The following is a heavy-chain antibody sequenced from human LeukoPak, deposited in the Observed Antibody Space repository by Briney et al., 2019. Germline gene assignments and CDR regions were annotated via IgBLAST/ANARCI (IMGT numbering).Heavy chain of an antibody. D-gene: IGHD2-15*01. CDR1: GLTVSSTY. CDR3: ARLAATKDY. J-gene: IGHJ4*02. V-gene: IGHV3-66*01. Sequence: PGGSLRLSCAASGLTVSSTYMSWVRQTPGKGLEWVSVIYSGGSTYYADSVKGRFTISRDNSKNTLYLQMNSPRAEDTAVYYCARLAATKDYWGQGTLVTVSS. CDR2: IYSGGST.